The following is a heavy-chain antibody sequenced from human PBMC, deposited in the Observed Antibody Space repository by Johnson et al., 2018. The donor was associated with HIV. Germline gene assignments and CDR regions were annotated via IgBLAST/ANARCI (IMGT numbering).Heavy chain of an antibody. Sequence: VQLVESGGGLIQPGGSLRLSCAASGFIVSNSYMSWVRQAPGKGLEWVSVIYSGGSTYYADSVKGRFSISRDNSRNTLYLQMSSLRPEDTAVYFCARVGVSGYDLAAFDIWGQGTMVTVSA. J-gene: IGHJ3*02. CDR1: GFIVSNSY. CDR2: IYSGGST. D-gene: IGHD5-12*01. CDR3: ARVGVSGYDLAAFDI. V-gene: IGHV3-66*03.